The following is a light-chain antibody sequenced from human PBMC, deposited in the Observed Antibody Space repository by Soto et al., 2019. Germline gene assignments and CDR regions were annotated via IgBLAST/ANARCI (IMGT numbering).Light chain of an antibody. CDR1: SSDVGGYNY. Sequence: QSVLTQPASVSGSPGQSITISCTGTSSDVGGYNYVSWYQQHPGKAPKLMIYDVSNRPSGVSNRFSGSKSGNTASLTISGLQAEDEADYSCSSYTSSSTRVFGTGTKVTAL. CDR3: SSYTSSSTRV. J-gene: IGLJ1*01. CDR2: DVS. V-gene: IGLV2-14*01.